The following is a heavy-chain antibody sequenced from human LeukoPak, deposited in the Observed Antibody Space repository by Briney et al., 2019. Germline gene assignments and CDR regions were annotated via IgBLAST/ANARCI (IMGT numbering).Heavy chain of an antibody. CDR1: GFTFSGSW. V-gene: IGHV3-74*01. CDR3: VKDSYDNTGYEYFQH. CDR2: ITSDGSGT. Sequence: PGGSLRLSCAASGFTFSGSWMHWVRQAPGKGLVWVSRITSDGSGTRYADSVKGRFTISRDNSKNTLYLQMSSLRAEDTAVYYCVKDSYDNTGYEYFQHWGQGTLVTGSS. J-gene: IGHJ1*01. D-gene: IGHD3-22*01.